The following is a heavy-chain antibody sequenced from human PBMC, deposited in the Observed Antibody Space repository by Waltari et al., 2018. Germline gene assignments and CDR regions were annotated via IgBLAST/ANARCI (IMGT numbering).Heavy chain of an antibody. V-gene: IGHV1-69*01. CDR3: ARQKLYFYGLDV. J-gene: IGHJ6*02. Sequence: QVQLEQSGAEVKKPGSSVKVSCKASGGTFSTFAISWVRQAPGQGLGGMGAIIPRLGTAPYAQKIQGRVTVTADESSSTHYMELSSLRSEDMAVYYCARQKLYFYGLDVWGQGTTVTVSS. CDR2: IIPRLGTA. CDR1: GGTFSTFA.